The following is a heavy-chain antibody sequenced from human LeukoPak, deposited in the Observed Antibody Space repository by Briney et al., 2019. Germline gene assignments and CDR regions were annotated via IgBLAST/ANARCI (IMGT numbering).Heavy chain of an antibody. D-gene: IGHD3-10*01. J-gene: IGHJ4*02. CDR1: GGSISSYY. CDR2: IYYSGST. Sequence: SETLSLTCTVSGGSISSYYWSWIRQPPGKGLEWIGYIYYSGSTNYNPSLKSRVTISVDTSKNQFSLKLSSVTAADTAVYYCARNMVRGVIHPGYWGQGTLVTVSS. CDR3: ARNMVRGVIHPGY. V-gene: IGHV4-59*08.